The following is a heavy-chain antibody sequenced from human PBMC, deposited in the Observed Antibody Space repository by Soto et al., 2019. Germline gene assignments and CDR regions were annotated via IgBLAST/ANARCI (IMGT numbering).Heavy chain of an antibody. D-gene: IGHD2-15*01. V-gene: IGHV3-21*01. J-gene: IGHJ6*02. CDR2: ISPSTSHI. Sequence: EVHLVESGGGLVKPGGSLRLSCAFSGFTFSSCTINWVRQAPGKGLEWVSSISPSTSHIYYADSVKGRFTISRDNAKNSLFLQMNSLRAEDTAVYYCSGCSGGACHQNYGMDVWGQGTTVTVSS. CDR3: SGCSGGACHQNYGMDV. CDR1: GFTFSSCT.